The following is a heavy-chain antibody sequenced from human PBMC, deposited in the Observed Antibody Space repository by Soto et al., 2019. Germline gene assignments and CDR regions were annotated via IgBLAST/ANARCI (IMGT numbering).Heavy chain of an antibody. Sequence: SETLSLTCTVSGGSISSYYWSWIRQPPGKGLDWIGYIYYRVTTICNPSLKSRVTISVDTSKNQCSLKLSSVTAADTAVYYCVRLIAARPGYYYYGMGVWGQGTTVTVSS. CDR1: GGSISSYY. CDR2: IYYRVTT. J-gene: IGHJ6*01. V-gene: IGHV4-59*01. CDR3: VRLIAARPGYYYYGMGV. D-gene: IGHD6-6*01.